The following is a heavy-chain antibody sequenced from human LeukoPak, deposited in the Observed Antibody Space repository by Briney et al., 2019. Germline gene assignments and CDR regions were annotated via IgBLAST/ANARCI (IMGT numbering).Heavy chain of an antibody. Sequence: LETLSLTCTVSGGSISSYYWSWIRQPPGKGLEWIGYIYYSGSTNYNPSLKSRVTISVDTSKNQFSLKLSSVTAADTAVYYCARGVAGTWGFDYWGQGTLVTVSS. J-gene: IGHJ4*02. D-gene: IGHD6-19*01. CDR1: GGSISSYY. CDR2: IYYSGST. CDR3: ARGVAGTWGFDY. V-gene: IGHV4-59*01.